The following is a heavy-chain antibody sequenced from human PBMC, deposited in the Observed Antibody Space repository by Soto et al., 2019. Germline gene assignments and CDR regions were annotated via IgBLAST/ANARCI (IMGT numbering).Heavy chain of an antibody. CDR2: IYSGGST. J-gene: IGHJ4*02. V-gene: IGHV4-4*07. CDR3: ARGPGGFGDFSLDY. CDR1: GGSINSYY. Sequence: QVQLQESGPGLVKPSETLSLTCTVSGGSINSYYWSWIRQPAGKGLEWIGRIYSGGSTNYNPSLKSRLTVSVDTSQNQFSLRRTAVTAADTAVYYCARGPGGFGDFSLDYWGQGTRVTVSS. D-gene: IGHD3-10*01.